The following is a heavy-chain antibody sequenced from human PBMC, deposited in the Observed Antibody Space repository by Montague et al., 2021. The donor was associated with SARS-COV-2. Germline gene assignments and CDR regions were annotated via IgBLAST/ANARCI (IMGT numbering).Heavy chain of an antibody. CDR3: ARTPYSRPLPDY. D-gene: IGHD1-26*01. J-gene: IGHJ4*02. Sequence: SETLSLTCTVSGGSITSYYWSWIRQPPGKGLEWIGYIYYSGSANXXPSFKSRVTISVDTSKNQFSLRLSSVTAADTAVYYCARTPYSRPLPDYWGQGALVTVSS. CDR1: GGSITSYY. CDR2: IYYSGSA. V-gene: IGHV4-59*01.